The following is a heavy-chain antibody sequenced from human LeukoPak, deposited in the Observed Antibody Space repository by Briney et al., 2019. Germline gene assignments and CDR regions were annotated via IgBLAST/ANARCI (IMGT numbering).Heavy chain of an antibody. V-gene: IGHV3-49*03. Sequence: GGSLRLSCTASGFTFGDYAMSWFRQAPGKGLEWVGFIRSKAYGGTTEYAASVKGRFTISRDDSKGIAYLQMNSLRAEDTAVYYCAKGGVEQWLVVQDYFDYWGQGTLVTVSS. J-gene: IGHJ4*02. CDR1: GFTFGDYA. CDR3: AKGGVEQWLVVQDYFDY. CDR2: IRSKAYGGTT. D-gene: IGHD6-19*01.